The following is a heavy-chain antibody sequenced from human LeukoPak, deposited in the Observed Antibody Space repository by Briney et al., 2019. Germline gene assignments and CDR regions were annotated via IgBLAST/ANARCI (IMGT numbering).Heavy chain of an antibody. Sequence: GAPVKVSCKVSGYTLTELSMHWVRQAPGKGLEWMGGFDPEDGETIYAQKFQGRVTMTEDTSTDTAYMELSSLRSEDTAVYYCATGFSYGSGSYYSGGGLWGQGTLVTVSS. CDR1: GYTLTELS. J-gene: IGHJ4*02. CDR2: FDPEDGET. CDR3: ATGFSYGSGSYYSGGGL. D-gene: IGHD3-10*01. V-gene: IGHV1-24*01.